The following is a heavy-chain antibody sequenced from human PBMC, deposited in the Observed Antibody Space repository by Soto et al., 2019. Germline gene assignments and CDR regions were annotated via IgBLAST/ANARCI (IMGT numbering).Heavy chain of an antibody. D-gene: IGHD2-15*01. V-gene: IGHV4-59*12. Sequence: SETLSLTCSVSGDSSSTYYWGWIRQPPGEGLEWIGYIYYSGRTYYNPSLKSRVTISVDTSKNQFSLKLSSVTAADTAVYYCARELVVVAATPVAGAFDIWGQGTMVTVSS. J-gene: IGHJ3*02. CDR1: GDSSSTYY. CDR3: ARELVVVAATPVAGAFDI. CDR2: IYYSGRT.